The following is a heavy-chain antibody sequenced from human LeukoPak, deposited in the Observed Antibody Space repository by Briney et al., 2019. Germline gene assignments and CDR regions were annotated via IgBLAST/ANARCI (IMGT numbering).Heavy chain of an antibody. J-gene: IGHJ4*02. CDR2: IYYSGST. CDR3: ARDLNDSSGYYLFDY. D-gene: IGHD3-22*01. Sequence: PSETLSLTRTVSGGSISSGGYYWSWIRQHPGKGLEWIGYIYYSGSTYYNPSLKSRVTISVDTSKNQFSLKLSSVTAADTAVYYCARDLNDSSGYYLFDYWGQGTLVTVSS. CDR1: GGSISSGGYY. V-gene: IGHV4-31*03.